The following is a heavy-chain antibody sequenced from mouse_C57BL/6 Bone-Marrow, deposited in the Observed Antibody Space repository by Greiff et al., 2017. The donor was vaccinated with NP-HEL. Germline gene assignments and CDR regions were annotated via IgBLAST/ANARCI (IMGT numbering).Heavy chain of an antibody. CDR2: IDPSDSYT. V-gene: IGHV1-69*01. Sequence: QVQLQQPGAELVMPGASVKLSCKASGYTFTSYWMHWVKQRPGQGLEWIGEIDPSDSYTNYNQKFKGKSTLTVDKSSSTAYMQLSSLTSEGSAVYYCGREGTTADWYFDGGGTGTTVPLPS. J-gene: IGHJ1*03. CDR3: GREGTTADWYFDG. CDR1: GYTFTSYW. D-gene: IGHD1-2*01.